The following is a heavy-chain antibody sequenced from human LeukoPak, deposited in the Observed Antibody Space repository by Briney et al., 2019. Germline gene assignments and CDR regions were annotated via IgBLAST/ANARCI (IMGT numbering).Heavy chain of an antibody. D-gene: IGHD1-26*01. J-gene: IGHJ2*01. V-gene: IGHV4-4*07. CDR3: ARDRLGATGHWRIDV. CDR2: IYNSGTT. CDR1: GGSFSSYY. Sequence: SEALSLTCTVSGGSFSSYYWTWIRQPAGKGLEWIGRIYNSGTTNYSPSLESRVTMSLDTSKNRFSLSLSSVTAADTAVYYCARDRLGATGHWRIDVWGRGTLVTVSS.